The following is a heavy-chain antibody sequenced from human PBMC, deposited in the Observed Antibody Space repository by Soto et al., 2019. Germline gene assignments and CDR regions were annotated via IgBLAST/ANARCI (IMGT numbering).Heavy chain of an antibody. CDR2: ISAHNGNT. D-gene: IGHD6-6*01. CDR1: GYAFTTYG. J-gene: IGHJ4*02. Sequence: QVHLVQSGAEVKKPGASVKVSCKGSGYAFTTYGITWVRQAPGQGLEWMGWISAHNGNTNYAQKLQGRVHVTRDTSTSTAYMELRSLRSDDTAVYYCARGRDGDYWGQGALVTVSS. CDR3: ARGRDGDY. V-gene: IGHV1-18*01.